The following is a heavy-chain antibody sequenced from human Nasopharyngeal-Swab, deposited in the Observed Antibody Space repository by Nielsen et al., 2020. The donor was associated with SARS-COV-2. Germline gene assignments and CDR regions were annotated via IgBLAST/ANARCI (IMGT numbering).Heavy chain of an antibody. CDR2: IYYSGST. CDR3: ARGRGVAARRDYYYYGMDV. V-gene: IGHV4-59*13. J-gene: IGHJ6*02. Sequence: PGKGLEWIGYIYYSGSTNYNPSLKSRVTISVDTSKNQFSLKLSPVTAADTAVYYCARGRGVAARRDYYYYGMDVWGQGTTVTVSS. D-gene: IGHD6-6*01.